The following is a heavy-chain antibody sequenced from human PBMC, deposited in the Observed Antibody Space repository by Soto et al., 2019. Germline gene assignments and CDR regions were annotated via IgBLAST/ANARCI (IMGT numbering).Heavy chain of an antibody. V-gene: IGHV3-48*02. D-gene: IGHD1-26*01. Sequence: EVQLVESGGALVQPGGSLRLSCAASGFKFSIYSMNWVRQAPGKGLEWSAYITSDTKTIKYADSVKGRFTISRDNAKNSVYLQMNSLSDEDTAVYYCARLVEGHFDYWGQGTVVTVSS. CDR3: ARLVEGHFDY. J-gene: IGHJ4*02. CDR1: GFKFSIYS. CDR2: ITSDTKTI.